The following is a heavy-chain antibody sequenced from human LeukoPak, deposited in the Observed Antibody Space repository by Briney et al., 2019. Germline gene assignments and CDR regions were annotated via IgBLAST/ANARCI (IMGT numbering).Heavy chain of an antibody. J-gene: IGHJ3*02. Sequence: GGSLRLSCAASGFTFSSYAMSWVRQAPGKGLEWVSAISGSGGSTYYADSVKGRFTISRDNSKNTLYLQMNSLRAEDTAVYYCAKDPDIVVVPAAIVSAFDIWGQGTMVTVSS. CDR3: AKDPDIVVVPAAIVSAFDI. CDR1: GFTFSSYA. CDR2: ISGSGGST. D-gene: IGHD2-2*02. V-gene: IGHV3-23*01.